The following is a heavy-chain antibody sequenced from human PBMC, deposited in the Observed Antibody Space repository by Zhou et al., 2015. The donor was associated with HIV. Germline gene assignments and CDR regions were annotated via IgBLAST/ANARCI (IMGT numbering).Heavy chain of an antibody. CDR2: INPSSGGS. Sequence: QEQLVQSGAEVKKPGGSVKVSCKALSTPFTGYQVQWVRQAPGQGLEWMGWINPSSGGSKYAEKFQGRVTMSRHTSISTVYMELSSLRSDDTAILFCATVLKNFYESSGYMPIWGQGTLLTVS. CDR3: ATVLKNFYESSGYMPI. J-gene: IGHJ4*02. V-gene: IGHV1-2*02. D-gene: IGHD3-22*01. CDR1: STPFTGYQ.